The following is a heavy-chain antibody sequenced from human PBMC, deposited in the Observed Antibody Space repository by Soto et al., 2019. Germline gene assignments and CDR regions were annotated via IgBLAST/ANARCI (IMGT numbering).Heavy chain of an antibody. CDR2: INAGNGNT. J-gene: IGHJ4*02. D-gene: IGHD3-22*01. Sequence: GASVKVSCKASGYTFTSYAMHWVRQAPGQRLEWMGWINAGNGNTKYSQKFQGRVTITRDTSASTAYMELSSLRSEDTAVYYCATLPLDSSGYYHSFFYWGKGTLVTVSS. CDR3: ATLPLDSSGYYHSFFY. CDR1: GYTFTSYA. V-gene: IGHV1-3*01.